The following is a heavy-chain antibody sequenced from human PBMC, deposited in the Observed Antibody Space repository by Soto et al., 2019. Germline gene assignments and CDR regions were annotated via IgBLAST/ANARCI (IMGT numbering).Heavy chain of an antibody. J-gene: IGHJ5*02. D-gene: IGHD6-13*01. CDR1: GFTFSSYA. Sequence: GGSLRLSCAASGFTFSSYAMSWVRQAPGKGLEWVSAISGSGGSTYYADSVKGRFTISRDNSKNTLYLQMNSLRAEDTAVYYCAKDPTYSSSWYNWFDPWGQGTLVTVSS. V-gene: IGHV3-23*01. CDR2: ISGSGGST. CDR3: AKDPTYSSSWYNWFDP.